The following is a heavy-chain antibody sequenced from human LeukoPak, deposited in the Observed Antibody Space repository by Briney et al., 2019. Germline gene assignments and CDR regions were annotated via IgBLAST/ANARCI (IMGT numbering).Heavy chain of an antibody. Sequence: GASVKVSCKASGGTFSSYAISWVRQAPGQGLEWMGGIIPIFGTANYAQKFQGRVTIITDESTSTAYMELSSLRSEDTAVYYCARFEYSSSSFDYWGQGTLVTVSS. CDR3: ARFEYSSSSFDY. CDR1: GGTFSSYA. V-gene: IGHV1-69*05. CDR2: IIPIFGTA. D-gene: IGHD6-6*01. J-gene: IGHJ4*02.